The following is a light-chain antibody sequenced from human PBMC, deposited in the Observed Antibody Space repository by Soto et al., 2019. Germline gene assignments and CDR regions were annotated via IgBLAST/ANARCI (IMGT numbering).Light chain of an antibody. CDR1: SSNIGAGYD. V-gene: IGLV1-40*01. CDR3: QSYDSSLSGWV. CDR2: GNS. J-gene: IGLJ3*02. Sequence: QSVLTQPPSVSGAPGQRVTISCTGSSSNIGAGYDVHWYQQLPGTAPKLLIYGNSNRPSGVPDRFSGSKSGTSASLAITWLPAEDEADYYCQSYDSSLSGWVFGGGTKLTVL.